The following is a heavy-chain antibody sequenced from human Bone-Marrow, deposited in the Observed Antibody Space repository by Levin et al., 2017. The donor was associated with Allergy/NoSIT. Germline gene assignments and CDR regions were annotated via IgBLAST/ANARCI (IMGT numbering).Heavy chain of an antibody. CDR1: GYTFTGYY. Sequence: GESLKISCKASGYTFTGYYMHWVRQAPGQGLEWMGRINPNSGGTNYAQKFQGRVTMTRDTSISTAYMELSRLRSDDTAVYYCARDARYCSGGSCYSDEAFDSWGQGTMVTVSS. J-gene: IGHJ3*02. CDR2: INPNSGGT. V-gene: IGHV1-2*06. CDR3: ARDARYCSGGSCYSDEAFDS. D-gene: IGHD2-15*01.